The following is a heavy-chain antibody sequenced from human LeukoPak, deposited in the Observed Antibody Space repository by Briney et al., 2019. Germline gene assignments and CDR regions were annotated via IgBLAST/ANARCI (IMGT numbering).Heavy chain of an antibody. CDR2: IYSGGST. J-gene: IGHJ4*02. D-gene: IGHD3-10*01. CDR3: ARDGGDYGSGSYYAY. Sequence: PGGSLRLSCAASGFTVSSNYMSWVRQAPGKGLEWVSVIYSGGSTYYADSVKGRFTISRDNAKKSLYLQMDSLRAEDTAVYYCARDGGDYGSGSYYAYWGQGTLVTVSS. V-gene: IGHV3-53*01. CDR1: GFTVSSNY.